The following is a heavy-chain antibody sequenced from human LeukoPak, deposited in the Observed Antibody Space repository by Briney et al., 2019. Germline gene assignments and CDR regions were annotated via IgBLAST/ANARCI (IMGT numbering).Heavy chain of an antibody. D-gene: IGHD6-19*01. CDR2: INHGGST. V-gene: IGHV4-39*07. CDR3: ACHSGWSGPSE. Sequence: SETLSLTCTVSGGSISNSYYYWGWIRQPPGKGLEWIGEINHGGSTSYNPSLKSRVTISVDTSKNQFSLKLSSVTAADTAVYYCACHSGWSGPSEWGQGTLVTVSS. CDR1: GGSISNSYYY. J-gene: IGHJ4*02.